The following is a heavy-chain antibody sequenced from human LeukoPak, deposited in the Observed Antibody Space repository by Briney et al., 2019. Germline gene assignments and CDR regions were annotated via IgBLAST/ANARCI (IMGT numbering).Heavy chain of an antibody. Sequence: ASVKVSCKASGYTFTGYYMHWVRQAPGQGLEWMGWINPNSGGTNYAQKFQGRVTMTRDTSISTAYMEMSRMRSDDTAVYYCAREDYYDSGSNDYWGQGTLVTVSS. V-gene: IGHV1-2*02. D-gene: IGHD3-22*01. CDR1: GYTFTGYY. CDR2: INPNSGGT. J-gene: IGHJ4*02. CDR3: AREDYYDSGSNDY.